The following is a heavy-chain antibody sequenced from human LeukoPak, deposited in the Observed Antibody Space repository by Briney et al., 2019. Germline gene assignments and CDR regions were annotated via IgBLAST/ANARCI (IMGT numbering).Heavy chain of an antibody. CDR1: GGSISSSSYY. CDR3: ARRRAATIDY. J-gene: IGHJ4*02. V-gene: IGHV4-39*01. CDR2: IYYFESS. Sequence: PSETLSLTCTVSGGSISSSSYYWGWIRQPPGKGLEWIGTIYYFESSYCNPSLKTRVTISVDTSKNQFSLKLSSVTAADTAVYYCARRRAATIDYWGQGILVTVSS. D-gene: IGHD6-25*01.